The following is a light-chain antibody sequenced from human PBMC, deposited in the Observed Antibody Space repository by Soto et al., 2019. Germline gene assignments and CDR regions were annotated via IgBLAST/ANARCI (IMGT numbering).Light chain of an antibody. J-gene: IGKJ2*01. Sequence: EIVLTQSPATLSVSPGESASLSCRASQNINRNLAWYQQRPGQAPRLLILRASTRACGIPARFSGCGSASEFTLTVSGLESEDFAVYYCQQYDESPPYAFGQGTKVEIK. CDR3: QQYDESPPYA. CDR1: QNINRN. CDR2: RAS. V-gene: IGKV3-15*01.